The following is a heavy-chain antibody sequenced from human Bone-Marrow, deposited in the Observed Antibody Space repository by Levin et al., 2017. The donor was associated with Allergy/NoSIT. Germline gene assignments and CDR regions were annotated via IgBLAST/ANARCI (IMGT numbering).Heavy chain of an antibody. Sequence: GGSLRLSCAASGFTFSDYYMSWIRQAPGKGLEWISYISPSGSTISYADSVRGRITISRDNAKNSLYLQMNSLRDEDTALYYCAREGAGGYYGSDAFDFWGQGTMVTVSS. D-gene: IGHD3-22*01. CDR3: AREGAGGYYGSDAFDF. CDR1: GFTFSDYY. J-gene: IGHJ3*01. CDR2: ISPSGSTI. V-gene: IGHV3-11*01.